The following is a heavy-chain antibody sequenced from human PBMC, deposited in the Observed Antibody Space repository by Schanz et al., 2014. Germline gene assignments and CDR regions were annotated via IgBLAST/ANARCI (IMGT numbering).Heavy chain of an antibody. V-gene: IGHV3-23*01. CDR3: AKDHAGSDILTALGN. J-gene: IGHJ4*02. Sequence: EVQLLESGGGLVQPGGSLRLSCAASGFTFTNYAMTWVRQAPGKGLEWVSGISGSGGSTYDADSVKGRFTISRDNSKNTLYLQMNSLRAEDPAVYYCAKDHAGSDILTALGNWGQGTLVTVSS. CDR1: GFTFTNYA. D-gene: IGHD3-9*01. CDR2: ISGSGGST.